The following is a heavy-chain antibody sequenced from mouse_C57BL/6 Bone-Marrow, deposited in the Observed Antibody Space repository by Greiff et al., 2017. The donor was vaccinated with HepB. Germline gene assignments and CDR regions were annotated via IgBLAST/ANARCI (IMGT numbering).Heavy chain of an antibody. Sequence: VQLKQSGAELVKPGASVKISCKASGYAFSSYWMNWVKQRPGKGLEWIGQIYPGDGDTNYNGKFKGKATLTADKSSSTAYMQLSSLTSEDSAVYFCARGRDLSYFDYWGQGTTLTVSS. CDR1: GYAFSSYW. CDR2: IYPGDGDT. D-gene: IGHD3-3*01. V-gene: IGHV1-80*01. CDR3: ARGRDLSYFDY. J-gene: IGHJ2*01.